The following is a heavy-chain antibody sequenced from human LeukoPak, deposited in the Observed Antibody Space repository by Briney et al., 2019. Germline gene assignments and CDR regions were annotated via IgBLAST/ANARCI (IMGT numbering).Heavy chain of an antibody. CDR1: GGSISSSSYY. D-gene: IGHD2-2*01. Sequence: SETLSLTCTVSGGSISSSSYYWGWIRQPPGKGLEWIGSIYYSGSTYYNPSLKSRVTMSVDTSKNQFSLKLSSVTAADTAVYYCAKYHCSSTACYYFDYWGQGTLVTVSS. CDR2: IYYSGST. CDR3: AKYHCSSTACYYFDY. J-gene: IGHJ4*02. V-gene: IGHV4-39*07.